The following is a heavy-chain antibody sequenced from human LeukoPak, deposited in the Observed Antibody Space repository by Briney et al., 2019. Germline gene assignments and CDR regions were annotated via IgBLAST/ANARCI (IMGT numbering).Heavy chain of an antibody. V-gene: IGHV3-53*05. J-gene: IGHJ6*02. CDR3: AKGRVGANGYYYYGMDV. D-gene: IGHD1-26*01. CDR1: GFTVSSNY. CDR2: IHTGGST. Sequence: PGGSLRLSCAASGFTVSSNYMSWVRQAPGKGLEWVSVIHTGGSTYYADSVKGRFTISRDTSNNTLYLQMNSLRTEDTAVYYCAKGRVGANGYYYYGMDVWGQGTTVTVSS.